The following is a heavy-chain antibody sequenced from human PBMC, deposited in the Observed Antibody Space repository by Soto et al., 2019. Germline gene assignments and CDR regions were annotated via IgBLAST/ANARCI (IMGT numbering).Heavy chain of an antibody. D-gene: IGHD3-22*01. CDR1: GFTFSTYW. Sequence: PGGSLRLSCAASGFTFSTYWMSWVRQAPGKELEWVSTISKDGVSRFYADSVKGRFTISRDNSKNTLYLQMNSLRAEDTAVYYCAKDQDSSGYGYYGMDVWGQGTTVTVSS. V-gene: IGHV3-23*01. CDR2: ISKDGVSR. J-gene: IGHJ6*02. CDR3: AKDQDSSGYGYYGMDV.